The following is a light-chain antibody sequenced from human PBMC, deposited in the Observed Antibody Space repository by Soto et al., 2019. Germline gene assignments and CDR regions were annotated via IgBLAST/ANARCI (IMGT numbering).Light chain of an antibody. CDR2: TAA. Sequence: DIQMTQSPSTLSASVGDRVTITCRASQSVSSWLAWYQQQPGKAPKLLIYTAANLDSGVPSRFSGSGSGTEFTLTISSLQPDDFATYYCQQFSSYPRTFGQGTKV. J-gene: IGKJ1*01. CDR3: QQFSSYPRT. V-gene: IGKV1-5*01. CDR1: QSVSSW.